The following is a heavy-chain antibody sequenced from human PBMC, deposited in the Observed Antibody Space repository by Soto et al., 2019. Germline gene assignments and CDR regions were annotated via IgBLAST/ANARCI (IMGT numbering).Heavy chain of an antibody. Sequence: QVQLVQSGAEVKKPGSSVKVSCKASGGTFSSYAISWVRQAPGQGLEWMGGIISIFGTANYAQKFQGRVTITADESTSTAYMELSSLRSEDTAVYYCARGWVDTAMVTSTYWYFDLWGRGTLVTVSS. CDR3: ARGWVDTAMVTSTYWYFDL. J-gene: IGHJ2*01. V-gene: IGHV1-69*01. CDR1: GGTFSSYA. CDR2: IISIFGTA. D-gene: IGHD5-18*01.